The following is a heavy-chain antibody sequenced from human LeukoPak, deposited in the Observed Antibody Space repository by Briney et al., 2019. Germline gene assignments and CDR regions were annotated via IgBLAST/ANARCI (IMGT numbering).Heavy chain of an antibody. Sequence: PGESLKISCKGSGYRFNAYWIAWVRQMPGKGREGMGIIYSPSFQGQVTISADKSVRTTYLQWSSLKASGTAMYYCARPNITSYYDSRGYDAFDVWGQGTMVTVSS. CDR1: GYRFNAYW. D-gene: IGHD3-22*01. J-gene: IGHJ3*01. CDR2: I. V-gene: IGHV5-51*01. CDR3: ARPNITSYYDSRGYDAFDV.